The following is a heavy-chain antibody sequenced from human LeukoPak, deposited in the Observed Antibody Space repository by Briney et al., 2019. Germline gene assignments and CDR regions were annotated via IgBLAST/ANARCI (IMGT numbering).Heavy chain of an antibody. D-gene: IGHD6-19*01. CDR2: ISSSSSYI. J-gene: IGHJ4*02. CDR1: GFPLSSCS. V-gene: IGHV3-21*01. Sequence: AGVSVRLSCAVSGFPLSSCSMNWVRQAPGKGLEWVSSISSSSSYIYYADSVKGRFTISRDNAKNSLYLQMNSLRAEDTAVYYCAMSSGWYVYWAQGTLVTVSS. CDR3: AMSSGWYVY.